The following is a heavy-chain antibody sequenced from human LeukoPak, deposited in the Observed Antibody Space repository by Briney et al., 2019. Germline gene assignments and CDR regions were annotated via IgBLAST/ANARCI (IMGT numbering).Heavy chain of an antibody. V-gene: IGHV4-39*01. CDR1: GGSISSSSYY. J-gene: IGHJ4*02. D-gene: IGHD6-19*01. Sequence: SETLSLTCTVSGGSISSSSYYWGWIRQPPGKGLEWIGSIYYSGSSYYNPSLKSRVTISVDTSKNQFSLELSSVTAADTAVYYCARNGGWYGAFFDYWGQGTLVTVSS. CDR2: IYYSGSS. CDR3: ARNGGWYGAFFDY.